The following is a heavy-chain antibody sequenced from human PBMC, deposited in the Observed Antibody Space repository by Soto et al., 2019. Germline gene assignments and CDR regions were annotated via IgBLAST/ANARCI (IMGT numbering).Heavy chain of an antibody. Sequence: QVQLQESGPGLVKPSQTLSLTCTVSGGSISSGGYYWSWIRQYPGKGLEWIGYIYYSGSTCYNPSLKSRVTISVDTSKNQIPLKLSYVTAADTAVYYCARGVGYSSGWGAHTIDSRRQGTLVTVSS. CDR3: ARGVGYSSGWGAHTIDS. J-gene: IGHJ4*02. CDR1: GGSISSGGYY. D-gene: IGHD6-19*01. CDR2: IYYSGST. V-gene: IGHV4-31*03.